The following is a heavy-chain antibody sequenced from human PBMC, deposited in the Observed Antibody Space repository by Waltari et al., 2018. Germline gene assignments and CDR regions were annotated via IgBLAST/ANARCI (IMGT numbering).Heavy chain of an antibody. Sequence: QVQLQESGPGLVKPSETLSLTCPVSGGSISSYYWSWIRPPAGKGLEWIGRIYTSGSTNYNPSLKSRVTMSVDTSKNQFSLKLSSVTAADTAVYYCARASYSGSSGYYFDYWGQGTLVTVSS. CDR3: ARASYSGSSGYYFDY. CDR1: GGSISSYY. J-gene: IGHJ4*02. CDR2: IYTSGST. D-gene: IGHD6-6*01. V-gene: IGHV4-4*07.